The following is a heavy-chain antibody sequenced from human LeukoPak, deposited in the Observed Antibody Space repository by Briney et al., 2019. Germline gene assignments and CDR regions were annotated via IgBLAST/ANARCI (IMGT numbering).Heavy chain of an antibody. CDR1: GFTFSSYA. CDR3: AKATRAYSGSYTVDY. CDR2: ISGSGGST. Sequence: GGSLRLSCAASGFTFSSYAMSWVRQAPGKGLEWVSAISGSGGSTYYADSVRGRFTISRDNSKNTLYLQMNSLRAEDTAVYYCAKATRAYSGSYTVDYWGQGTLVTVSS. J-gene: IGHJ4*02. V-gene: IGHV3-23*01. D-gene: IGHD1-26*01.